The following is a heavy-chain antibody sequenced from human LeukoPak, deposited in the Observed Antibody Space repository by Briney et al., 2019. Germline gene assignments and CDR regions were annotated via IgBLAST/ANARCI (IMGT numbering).Heavy chain of an antibody. V-gene: IGHV1-8*03. CDR1: GYTFTSYD. CDR2: MKPNSGNT. CDR3: ARVPWQGRLARVDAFDI. D-gene: IGHD2-21*01. J-gene: IGHJ3*02. Sequence: ASVKVSWKASGYTFTSYDINWVRQATGQGLEWMGWMKPNSGNTDYAQKCQGRVTIPRNTSISTAYVELSSLRSEDTAVYYGARVPWQGRLARVDAFDIWGQGTMVTVSS.